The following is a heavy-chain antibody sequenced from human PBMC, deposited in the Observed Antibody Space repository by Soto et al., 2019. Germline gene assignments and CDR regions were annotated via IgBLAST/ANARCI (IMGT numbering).Heavy chain of an antibody. Sequence: SETLSLTCAVSGGSISSRYWWSWVRQPPGKGLEWIGEIYHTGSTNYNPSLKSRVVMSIDKSKNQFSLNLNSVTAADTAVYYCASKFGELLADAFDIWGQGTMVTVSS. J-gene: IGHJ3*02. CDR3: ASKFGELLADAFDI. CDR2: IYHTGST. D-gene: IGHD3-10*01. V-gene: IGHV4-4*02. CDR1: GGSISSRYW.